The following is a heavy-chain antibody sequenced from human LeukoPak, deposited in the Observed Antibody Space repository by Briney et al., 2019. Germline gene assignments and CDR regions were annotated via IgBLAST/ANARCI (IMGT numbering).Heavy chain of an antibody. J-gene: IGHJ4*02. V-gene: IGHV3-66*01. D-gene: IGHD3-22*01. Sequence: PGRSLRLSCVASGFTVSSNYMSWVRQAPGKGLEWVSVIYSGGSTYYADSVKGRFTISRDNSKNTLYLQMNSLRAEDTAVYFCARVIVAYDSTGYRFDYWGQGTLVTVSS. CDR2: IYSGGST. CDR1: GFTVSSNY. CDR3: ARVIVAYDSTGYRFDY.